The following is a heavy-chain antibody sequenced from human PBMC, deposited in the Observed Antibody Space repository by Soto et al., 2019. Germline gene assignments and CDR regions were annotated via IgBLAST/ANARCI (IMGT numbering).Heavy chain of an antibody. Sequence: EVQLVQSGGGLVQPGGSLRLSCAASGFTFSDHYMDWVRQAPGKGLEWVGRGRNKANSYTTEYAASVKGRFTVSRDDSKIXLYLQLNSLKTEDTAVYYCTRGGTSQNSYYWHMDVWGQGTTVTVSS. CDR1: GFTFSDHY. CDR3: TRGGTSQNSYYWHMDV. CDR2: GRNKANSYTT. J-gene: IGHJ6*03. V-gene: IGHV3-72*01. D-gene: IGHD2-15*01.